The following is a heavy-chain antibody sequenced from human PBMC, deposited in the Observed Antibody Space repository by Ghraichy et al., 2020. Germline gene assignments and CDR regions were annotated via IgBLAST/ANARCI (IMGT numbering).Heavy chain of an antibody. D-gene: IGHD3-3*01. CDR3: ARGRRKLRFLEWLPIPFDY. V-gene: IGHV4-34*01. Sequence: ESLNISCAVYGGSFSGYYWSWIRQPPGKGLEWIGEINHSGSTNYNPSLKSRVTISVDTSKNQFSLKLSSVTAADTAVYYCARGRRKLRFLEWLPIPFDYWGQGTLVTVSS. CDR1: GGSFSGYY. J-gene: IGHJ4*02. CDR2: INHSGST.